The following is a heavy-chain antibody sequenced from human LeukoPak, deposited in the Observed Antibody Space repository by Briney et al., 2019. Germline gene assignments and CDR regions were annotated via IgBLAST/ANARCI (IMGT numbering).Heavy chain of an antibody. V-gene: IGHV3-23*01. CDR2: ISGSGGST. Sequence: GGSLRLSCAASGFTFSSYAMSWVRQAPGKGLEWVSAISGSGGSTYYADSVKGRFTISRDNSKNTVDVQLNSLRAEDTAVYYCAKFRGSERTVIDCWGQGTLVTVSS. D-gene: IGHD1-1*01. J-gene: IGHJ4*02. CDR3: AKFRGSERTVIDC. CDR1: GFTFSSYA.